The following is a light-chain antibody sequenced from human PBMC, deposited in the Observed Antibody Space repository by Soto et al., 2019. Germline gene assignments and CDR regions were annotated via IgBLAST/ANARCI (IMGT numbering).Light chain of an antibody. CDR1: SSSIGSNT. CDR2: SNN. V-gene: IGLV1-44*01. Sequence: QSVLTQPPSASGTPGQRVTIACSGSSSSIGSNTVNWYQQLPGTAPKLLIYSNNQRPSGVPDRFSGSKSGTSASLAISGLQSEDEDDDYCAALDDSLNGQVVGGGTKLTVL. J-gene: IGLJ2*01. CDR3: AALDDSLNGQV.